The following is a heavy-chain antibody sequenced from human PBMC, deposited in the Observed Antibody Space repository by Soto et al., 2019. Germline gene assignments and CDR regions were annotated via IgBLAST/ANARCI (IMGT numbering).Heavy chain of an antibody. Sequence: QVQLEQSGAEVKKPGSSVKVSCKASGGTFSSYAISWVRQAPGQGLEWMGGIIPIFGTANYAQKFQGRVTITADESTSTAYMELSSLRSEDTAVYYCAGVTDYYGSGSAGGFDPWGQGTLVTVSS. CDR3: AGVTDYYGSGSAGGFDP. V-gene: IGHV1-69*01. D-gene: IGHD3-10*01. CDR2: IIPIFGTA. CDR1: GGTFSSYA. J-gene: IGHJ5*02.